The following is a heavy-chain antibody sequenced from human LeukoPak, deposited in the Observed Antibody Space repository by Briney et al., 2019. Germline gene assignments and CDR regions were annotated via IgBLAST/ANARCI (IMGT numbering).Heavy chain of an antibody. Sequence: SQTLSLTCALSGGSISSGTHSWNWIRQPPGKGLEWIGFIYYSGSTYYNPSLNGRVTIPLNTSKNQFSLKMRSVTAADTAIYYCARDHALAYDAFDIWGLGTMVTVSS. J-gene: IGHJ3*02. CDR2: IYYSGST. D-gene: IGHD1-1*01. CDR1: GGSISSGTHS. CDR3: ARDHALAYDAFDI. V-gene: IGHV4-30-4*07.